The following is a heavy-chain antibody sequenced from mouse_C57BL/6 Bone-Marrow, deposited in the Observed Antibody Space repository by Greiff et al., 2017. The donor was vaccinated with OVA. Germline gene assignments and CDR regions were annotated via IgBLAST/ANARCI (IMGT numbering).Heavy chain of an antibody. J-gene: IGHJ2*01. V-gene: IGHV1-42*01. D-gene: IGHD1-1*01. CDR2: INPSTGGT. Sequence: VQLQQSGPELVKPGASVKISCNASGYSFTGYYMNWVKQSPEKSLEWIGEINPSTGGTTYNQKFKAKATLTVDKSSSTAYMQLKSLTSEDSAVYYCASSFTTVVAQDFDYWGQGTTLTVSS. CDR3: ASSFTTVVAQDFDY. CDR1: GYSFTGYY.